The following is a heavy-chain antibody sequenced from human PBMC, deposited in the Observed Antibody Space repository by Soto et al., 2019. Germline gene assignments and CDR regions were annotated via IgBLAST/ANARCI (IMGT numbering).Heavy chain of an antibody. CDR1: VFTLSFSV. D-gene: IGHD6-19*01. J-gene: IGHJ3*02. CDR3: AKEGHTSGRCGCFNI. Sequence: PGGSLRLSCEASVFTLSFSVMHRVRQAPGKRLEWLSFISVDGRNDLHAGSVKGRFTISRDIYKDMVYLQMNDLRPDDTAMYFCAKEGHTSGRCGCFNIWGQGTMVNVSS. CDR2: ISVDGRND. V-gene: IGHV3-30*18.